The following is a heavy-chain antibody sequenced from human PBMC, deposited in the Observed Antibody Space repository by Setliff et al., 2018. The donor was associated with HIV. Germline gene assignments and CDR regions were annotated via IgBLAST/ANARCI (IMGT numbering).Heavy chain of an antibody. J-gene: IGHJ4*02. Sequence: GASVKVSCKTSGGTFSIFSITWVRQAPGQGLEWMGGIIPDFGPPNYAQRIQRRLTITADKSTNTAYMELSSVKSEDTAVYYCARDPTVGAARFDYWGQGTLVTVSS. CDR1: GGTFSIFS. V-gene: IGHV1-69*06. CDR2: IIPDFGPP. D-gene: IGHD1-26*01. CDR3: ARDPTVGAARFDY.